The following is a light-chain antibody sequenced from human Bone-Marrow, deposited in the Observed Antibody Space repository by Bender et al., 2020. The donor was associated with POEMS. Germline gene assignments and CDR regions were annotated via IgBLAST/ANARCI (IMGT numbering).Light chain of an antibody. Sequence: QSALTQPASVSGSPGQSVTISCTGTNSDVGGYNFVSWYQQHPGKAPKVVIYEVDKRPSGVPDRFSGSRSGTSASLAISGLQSEDEADYYCAVWDDSLNGWVFGGGTKLTVL. CDR1: NSDVGGYNF. J-gene: IGLJ3*02. CDR3: AVWDDSLNGWV. CDR2: EVD. V-gene: IGLV2-8*01.